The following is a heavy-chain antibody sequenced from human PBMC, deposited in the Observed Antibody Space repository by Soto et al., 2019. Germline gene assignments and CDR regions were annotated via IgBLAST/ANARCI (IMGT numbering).Heavy chain of an antibody. CDR1: GYTFTSYG. Sequence: QVQLVQSGAEVKKPGASVKVSCKASGYTFTSYGISWVRQAPGQGLEWMGWISAYNGNTNYAQKLQGRVTMTTDTSTSAAYMELRRLRSDDTAVYYCARAYYDFWSGYPVNYYYMDVWGKGTTVTVSS. CDR2: ISAYNGNT. D-gene: IGHD3-3*01. CDR3: ARAYYDFWSGYPVNYYYMDV. V-gene: IGHV1-18*01. J-gene: IGHJ6*03.